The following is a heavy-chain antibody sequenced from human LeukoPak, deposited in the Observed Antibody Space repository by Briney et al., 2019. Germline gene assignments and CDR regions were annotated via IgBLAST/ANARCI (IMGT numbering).Heavy chain of an antibody. CDR3: ARVIVFMSTGPHLDY. J-gene: IGHJ4*02. V-gene: IGHV3-74*01. CDR2: INSDGSWT. CDR1: GSYW. Sequence: PGGSLRLSCAASGSYWMHWVRQAPGKGLVWVSHINSDGSWTSYADSVRGRFTISKDNAKNTVYLQMNSLRAEDTAVYYCARVIVFMSTGPHLDYWGQGTLAIVSS. D-gene: IGHD3-16*01.